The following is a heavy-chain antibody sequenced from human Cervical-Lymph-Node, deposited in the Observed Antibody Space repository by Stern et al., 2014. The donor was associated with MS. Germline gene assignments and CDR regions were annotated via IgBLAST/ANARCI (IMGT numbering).Heavy chain of an antibody. Sequence: VQLVESGGGVVQPGRSLRLSCAASGFTFSSCGMHWVRQAPGKGLEWVAIIWYDGSNTYYADSVKGRFTISRDNSKNTLYLQMNSLRAEDTAVYYCAREGGNTAEYFQHWGQGTLVTVSS. CDR2: IWYDGSNT. CDR1: GFTFSSCG. D-gene: IGHD4-23*01. V-gene: IGHV3-33*01. J-gene: IGHJ1*01. CDR3: AREGGNTAEYFQH.